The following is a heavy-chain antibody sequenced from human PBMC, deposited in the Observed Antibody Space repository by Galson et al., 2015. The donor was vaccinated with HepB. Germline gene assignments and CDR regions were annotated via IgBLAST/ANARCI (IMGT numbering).Heavy chain of an antibody. CDR1: EFTFSSSA. D-gene: IGHD7-27*01. Sequence: SLRLSCAASEFTFSSSAMSWVRQAPGEGLEWVSTLSSNGGSTYYEDSVRGRFTISRDNSKNTLSLGMNSLRAEDTAIYYCAKAWGYGMDVRGQGTTVTVSS. V-gene: IGHV3-23*01. CDR3: AKAWGYGMDV. CDR2: LSSNGGST. J-gene: IGHJ6*02.